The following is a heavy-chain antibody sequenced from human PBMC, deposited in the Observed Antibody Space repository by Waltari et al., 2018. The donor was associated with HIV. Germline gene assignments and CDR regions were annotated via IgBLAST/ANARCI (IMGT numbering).Heavy chain of an antibody. Sequence: QVQLVQSGAAVKKPGASVKVSCKASGYTLTRHGIIWVRQSSAHWLEWMGWISAYNGNTNYAQKLQGRVTMTTDTSTSTAYMELRSLRSDDTAVYYCARGRRLTIFGVVSQIFDYWGQGTLVTVSS. CDR3: ARGRRLTIFGVVSQIFDY. CDR1: GYTLTRHG. V-gene: IGHV1-18*01. J-gene: IGHJ4*02. D-gene: IGHD3-3*01. CDR2: ISAYNGNT.